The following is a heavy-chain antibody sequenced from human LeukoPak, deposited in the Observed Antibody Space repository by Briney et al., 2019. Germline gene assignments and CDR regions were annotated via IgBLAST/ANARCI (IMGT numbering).Heavy chain of an antibody. Sequence: ASVKVSCKASGYTFTTHGISWVRQAPGQGLEWMGWISAYNGNTNYAQKVQARVTMTTDTSTSTAYMELRSLRPDDTAVYYCARGVHTRAAFDIWGRGTMVTVSS. CDR2: ISAYNGNT. CDR3: ARGVHTRAAFDI. D-gene: IGHD1-26*01. CDR1: GYTFTTHG. V-gene: IGHV1-18*01. J-gene: IGHJ3*02.